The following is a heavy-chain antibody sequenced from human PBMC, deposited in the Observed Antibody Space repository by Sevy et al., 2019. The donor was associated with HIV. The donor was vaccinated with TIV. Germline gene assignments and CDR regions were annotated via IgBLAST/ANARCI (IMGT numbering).Heavy chain of an antibody. CDR1: GGSISAYY. V-gene: IGHV4-59*01. D-gene: IGHD5-12*01. CDR3: ARAPPVRRGDDSLNWFDP. J-gene: IGHJ5*02. CDR2: IYYTGST. Sequence: SETLSLTCTVFGGSISAYYWSWIRQPPGKGLEYIGYIYYTGSTNYNPSLKSRVTISVDTSKNQFSLRLTSVTAADTAIHYCARAPPVRRGDDSLNWFDPWGQGTLVTVSS.